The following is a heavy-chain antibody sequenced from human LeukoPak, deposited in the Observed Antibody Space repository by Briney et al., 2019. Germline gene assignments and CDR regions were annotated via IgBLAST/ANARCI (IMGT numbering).Heavy chain of an antibody. Sequence: GGSLRLSCAASGFTFSSYGMHWVRQAPGKGLEWVAVISYDGSNKYYADSVKGRFTISRDNSKNTLYLQMNSLRAEDTAAYYCAKDSDPSRFLEWLPRQYYYGMDVWGQGTTVTVSS. CDR2: ISYDGSNK. J-gene: IGHJ6*02. CDR3: AKDSDPSRFLEWLPRQYYYGMDV. CDR1: GFTFSSYG. V-gene: IGHV3-30*18. D-gene: IGHD3-3*01.